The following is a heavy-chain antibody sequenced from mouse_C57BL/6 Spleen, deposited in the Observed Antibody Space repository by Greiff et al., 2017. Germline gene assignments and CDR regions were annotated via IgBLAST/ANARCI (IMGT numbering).Heavy chain of an antibody. CDR2: IHPNSGST. CDR1: GYTFTSYW. D-gene: IGHD4-1*01. Sequence: QVQLQQPGAELVKPGASVKLSCKASGYTFTSYWMHWVKQRPGQGLEWIGMIHPNSGSTNYNEKFKSKATLTVDKSSSTAYMQLSSLTSEDSAVYYCARLGLTGWFAYWGQGTLVTVSA. V-gene: IGHV1-64*01. CDR3: ARLGLTGWFAY. J-gene: IGHJ3*01.